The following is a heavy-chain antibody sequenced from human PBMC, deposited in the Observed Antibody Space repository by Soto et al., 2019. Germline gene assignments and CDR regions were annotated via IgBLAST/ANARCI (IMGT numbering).Heavy chain of an antibody. CDR3: EREPNNFDY. D-gene: IGHD7-27*01. J-gene: IGHJ4*02. Sequence: QVQLVQSGAEVKKPGASVKVSCKASGYTFTSYGISWVRQVPGQGLEWMGWISAYNGNTKYAQKLQGRVTMTTDTATSTAYMEVRSRSSDDTAVYCCEREPNNFDYWGQGTLVTVSS. V-gene: IGHV1-18*01. CDR1: GYTFTSYG. CDR2: ISAYNGNT.